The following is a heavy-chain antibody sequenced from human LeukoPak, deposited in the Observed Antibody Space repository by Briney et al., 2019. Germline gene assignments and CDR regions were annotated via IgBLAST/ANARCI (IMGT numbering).Heavy chain of an antibody. J-gene: IGHJ5*02. CDR2: IYYSGST. Sequence: SETLSLTCTVSGGSISSYYWSWIRQPPGKGLEWIGYIYYSGSTNYNPSLKSRVTISVDTSKNQFSLKLSSVTAADTAEYYCAQLTNGDYLNHWFDPWGQGTLVTVSS. CDR1: GGSISSYY. V-gene: IGHV4-59*01. D-gene: IGHD4-17*01. CDR3: AQLTNGDYLNHWFDP.